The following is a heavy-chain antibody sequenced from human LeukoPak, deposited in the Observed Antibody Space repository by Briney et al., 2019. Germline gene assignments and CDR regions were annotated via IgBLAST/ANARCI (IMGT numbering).Heavy chain of an antibody. CDR2: ISGSGGST. Sequence: GGTLRLSCAASGFTFSSYAMSWVRQAPGKGLEWVSAISGSGGSTYYADSVKGRFTISRDNSKNTLYLQMNSLRAEDTAVYYCAKVRGIAASWEGEQRYYFDYWGQGTLVTVSS. J-gene: IGHJ4*02. D-gene: IGHD6-13*01. V-gene: IGHV3-23*01. CDR3: AKVRGIAASWEGEQRYYFDY. CDR1: GFTFSSYA.